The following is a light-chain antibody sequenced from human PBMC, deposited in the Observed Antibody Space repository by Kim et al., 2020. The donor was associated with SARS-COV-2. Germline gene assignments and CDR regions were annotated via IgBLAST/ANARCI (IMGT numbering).Light chain of an antibody. CDR3: SSYAGSSLYV. CDR2: GVS. CDR1: SSDVGGYNY. J-gene: IGLJ1*01. V-gene: IGLV2-8*01. Sequence: GQSFTISCTGTSSDVGGYNYVSWYQQHPGKAPKLMIYGVSKRPSGVPDRFSGSKSGNTASLTVSGLQAEDDADYYCSSYAGSSLYVFGAGTKVTVL.